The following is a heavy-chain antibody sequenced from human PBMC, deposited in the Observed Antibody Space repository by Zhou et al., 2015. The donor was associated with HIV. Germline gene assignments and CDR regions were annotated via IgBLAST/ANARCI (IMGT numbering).Heavy chain of an antibody. Sequence: QVRLVESGGGLVKPGGSLRLSCTASGFTFSDYYMSWIRQAPGQGLEWVSSISSSSSYIYYADSVKGRFTMSRDNAKNSLYLQMNSLRAEDTAVYYCASSLNWGLFDYWGQGTLVTVSS. V-gene: IGHV3-11*05. CDR1: GFTFSDYY. CDR2: ISSSSSYI. J-gene: IGHJ4*02. D-gene: IGHD7-27*01. CDR3: ASSLNWGLFDY.